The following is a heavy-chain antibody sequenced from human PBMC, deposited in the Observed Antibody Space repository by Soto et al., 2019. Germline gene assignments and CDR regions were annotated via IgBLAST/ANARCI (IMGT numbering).Heavy chain of an antibody. Sequence: PGGSLRLSCAASGFTFTSYTMNWVRQAPEKGLEWVSSITTSSNYIHYADSVKGRFTISRDNANNSLYLQMNTLRAEDTAVYFCARGYFDYWGQGALVTVSS. CDR2: ITTSSNYI. CDR3: ARGYFDY. D-gene: IGHD3-10*01. CDR1: GFTFTSYT. J-gene: IGHJ4*02. V-gene: IGHV3-21*01.